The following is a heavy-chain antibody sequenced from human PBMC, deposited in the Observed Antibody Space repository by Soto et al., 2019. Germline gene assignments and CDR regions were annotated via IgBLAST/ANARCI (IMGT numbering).Heavy chain of an antibody. CDR1: GFTFSSSE. J-gene: IGHJ6*02. D-gene: IGHD2-15*01. CDR2: ISSSGSTI. Sequence: SLRLSCAASGFTFSSSEMNWVRQAPGKGLEWVSYISSSGSTIYYADSVKGRFTISRDNAKNSLYLQMNSLRAEDTAVYYCAGCGGGSCYSAHYYGLDVWGQGTTVTVSS. V-gene: IGHV3-48*03. CDR3: AGCGGGSCYSAHYYGLDV.